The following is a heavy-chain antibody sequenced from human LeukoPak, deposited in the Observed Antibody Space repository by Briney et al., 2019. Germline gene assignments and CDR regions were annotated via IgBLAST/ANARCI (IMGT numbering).Heavy chain of an antibody. D-gene: IGHD3-22*01. CDR2: INPSGGST. CDR1: GYTFTSYY. CDR3: ARELSYDSSGYYHPYFDY. Sequence: ASVKVSCKASGYTFTSYYMHWVRQAPGQGLEWMGIINPSGGSTSYAQKFQGRVTMTRDTSTSTVYMELSSLRSEDTAVYYCARELSYDSSGYYHPYFDYWGQGTLVTVSS. J-gene: IGHJ4*02. V-gene: IGHV1-46*01.